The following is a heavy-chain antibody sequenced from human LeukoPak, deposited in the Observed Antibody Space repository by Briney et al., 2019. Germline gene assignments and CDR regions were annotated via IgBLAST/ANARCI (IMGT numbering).Heavy chain of an antibody. J-gene: IGHJ6*03. Sequence: GGSLRLSCAASGFTFSSYWMSWVRQAPGKGLEWVANIKQDGSEKYYVDSVKGRFTISRDNAKNSLYLQMNSLRAEDTAVYYCARDLITIFGVVYYYYYYMDVWGKGTTVTVSS. V-gene: IGHV3-7*01. D-gene: IGHD3-3*01. CDR3: ARDLITIFGVVYYYYYYMDV. CDR1: GFTFSSYW. CDR2: IKQDGSEK.